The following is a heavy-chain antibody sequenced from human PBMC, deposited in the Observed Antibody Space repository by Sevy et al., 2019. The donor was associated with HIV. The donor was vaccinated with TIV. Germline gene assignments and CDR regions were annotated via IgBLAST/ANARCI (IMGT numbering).Heavy chain of an antibody. CDR1: GFTFSSYA. V-gene: IGHV3-23*01. D-gene: IGHD3-22*01. CDR2: ISGSGGST. J-gene: IGHJ3*02. CDR3: AKDLYYYDSSGYYESRIIGRTDAFDI. Sequence: GGSLRLSCAASGFTFSSYAMSWVRQAPGKGLEWVSAISGSGGSTYYADSVKGRFTISRDNSKNTLYLQMNSLRAEDTAVYYCAKDLYYYDSSGYYESRIIGRTDAFDIWGQGTMVTVSS.